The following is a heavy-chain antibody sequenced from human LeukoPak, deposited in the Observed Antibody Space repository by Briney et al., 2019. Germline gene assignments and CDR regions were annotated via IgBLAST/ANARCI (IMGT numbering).Heavy chain of an antibody. D-gene: IGHD3-3*01. Sequence: GGSLRLSCAASGFTFSSYWMHWVRQAPGKGLVWVSRINSDGSSTSYADSVKGRFTISRDNAKNTLYLQMNRLRAEDTAVYYCAAARPRGDFWSGYYFGLLDYWGQGTLVTVSS. J-gene: IGHJ4*02. CDR2: INSDGSST. V-gene: IGHV3-74*01. CDR3: AAARPRGDFWSGYYFGLLDY. CDR1: GFTFSSYW.